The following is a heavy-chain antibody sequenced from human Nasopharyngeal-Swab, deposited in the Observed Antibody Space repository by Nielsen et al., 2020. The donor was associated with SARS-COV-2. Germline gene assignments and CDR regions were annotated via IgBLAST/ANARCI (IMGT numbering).Heavy chain of an antibody. D-gene: IGHD6-6*01. J-gene: IGHJ4*02. CDR3: ARDRYSSSSGVDY. CDR2: INHSGST. V-gene: IGHV4-34*01. Sequence: WIRQPPGKGLEWIGEINHSGSTNYNPSLKSRVTISVDTSKNQFSLKLSSVTAADTAVYYRARDRYSSSSGVDYWGQGTLVTVSS.